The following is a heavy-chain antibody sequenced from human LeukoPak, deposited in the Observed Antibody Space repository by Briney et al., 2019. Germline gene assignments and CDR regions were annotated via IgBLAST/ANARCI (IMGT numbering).Heavy chain of an antibody. CDR3: TTEEAGGFDN. CDR2: IQRKIDGETT. V-gene: IGHV3-15*01. J-gene: IGHJ4*02. Sequence: GRPLRLSCAASGFTFSNAWMSWVRQAPGKGLEWVGRIQRKIDGETTDYVAPVKGRFTISRDDSKNMMYLQMNSLKTEDTAVYYCTTEEAGGFDNWGQGTLVTVSS. CDR1: GFTFSNAW. D-gene: IGHD3-10*01.